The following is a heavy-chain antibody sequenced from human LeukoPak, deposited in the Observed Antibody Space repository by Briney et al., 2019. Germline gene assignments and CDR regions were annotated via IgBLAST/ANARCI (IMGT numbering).Heavy chain of an antibody. J-gene: IGHJ4*02. V-gene: IGHV1-2*02. Sequence: ASVKVSCKASGYTFTGYYMHWVRQAPGQGLEWMGWINPNSGGTNYAKKFQGRVTMTRDTSISTAYMEVSRLRSDDTDVYYCARLRGYCSGGSCYSGADFEYWGQGTLVTVSS. CDR3: ARLRGYCSGGSCYSGADFEY. D-gene: IGHD2-15*01. CDR2: INPNSGGT. CDR1: GYTFTGYY.